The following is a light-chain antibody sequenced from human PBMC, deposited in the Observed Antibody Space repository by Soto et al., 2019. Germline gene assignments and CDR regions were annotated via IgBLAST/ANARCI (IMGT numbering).Light chain of an antibody. V-gene: IGKV4-1*01. CDR2: WAS. J-gene: IGKJ1*01. CDR1: QSVLYSSKNKNY. Sequence: DIVMTQSPDSLAVSLGERAIINCKSSQSVLYSSKNKNYLAWYQQKPGQPPKLLIYWASTRESGVPDRFSGSESGTDFSLTISNLQAEDVAVYYCQQYYTAPRTFGQGTRVEIK. CDR3: QQYYTAPRT.